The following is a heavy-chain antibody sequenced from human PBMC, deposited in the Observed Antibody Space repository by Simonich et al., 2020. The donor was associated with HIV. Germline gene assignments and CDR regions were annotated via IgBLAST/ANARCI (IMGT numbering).Heavy chain of an antibody. CDR2: IDPNSGGT. CDR1: GYSFTDYY. D-gene: IGHD3-16*01. CDR3: ARYEGP. J-gene: IGHJ5*02. V-gene: IGHV1-2*02. Sequence: QVSLVQSGAEVKRPGASVKVSCKASGYSFTDYYIHWVRQAPGKGLEWMGWIDPNSGGTQYAQKFQDRVTMTRDTSISTAYMELRSLRSDNTAVYYCARYEGPWGQGTLVTVSS.